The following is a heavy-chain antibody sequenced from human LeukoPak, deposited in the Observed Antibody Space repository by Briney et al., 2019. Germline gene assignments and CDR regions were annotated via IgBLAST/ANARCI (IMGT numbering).Heavy chain of an antibody. CDR2: IYSGGST. V-gene: IGHV3-66*01. J-gene: IGHJ4*02. CDR3: ARDPTSKRGNSWVVRFDY. D-gene: IGHD4-23*01. Sequence: PGGSLRLSCAASGFTVSSDFMSWVRQAPGKGLEWVSVIYSGGSTYYADSVKGRFTISRDNSKNSLYLQMNSLRAEDTAVYYCARDPTSKRGNSWVVRFDYWGQGTLVTVSS. CDR1: GFTVSSDF.